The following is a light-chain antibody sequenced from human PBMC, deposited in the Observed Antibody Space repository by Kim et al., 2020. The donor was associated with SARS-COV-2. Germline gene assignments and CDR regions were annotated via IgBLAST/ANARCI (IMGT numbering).Light chain of an antibody. V-gene: IGLV2-14*03. J-gene: IGLJ1*01. Sequence: GQSITISCTGTSSDVGGYDYVSWYQQHPGKAPKLMIYDVSNRPSGVSNRFSGSKSGNTASLTISGVQAEDEADYYCSSYTSSSTQVFGTGTKVTVL. CDR2: DVS. CDR1: SSDVGGYDY. CDR3: SSYTSSSTQV.